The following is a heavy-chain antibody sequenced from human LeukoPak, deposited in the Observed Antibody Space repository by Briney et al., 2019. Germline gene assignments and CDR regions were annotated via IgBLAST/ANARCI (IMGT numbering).Heavy chain of an antibody. CDR1: GFTFSSYA. CDR3: AKDTHGSGSPDY. Sequence: GGSLRLSCAASGFTFSSYAMSWFRQAPEKGLEWVSAISGSSGSTYYADSMKGRFTISRDNSKNTLYLQMNSLRAEDTAVYYCAKDTHGSGSPDYWGQGTLVTVSS. J-gene: IGHJ4*02. CDR2: ISGSSGST. D-gene: IGHD3-10*01. V-gene: IGHV3-23*01.